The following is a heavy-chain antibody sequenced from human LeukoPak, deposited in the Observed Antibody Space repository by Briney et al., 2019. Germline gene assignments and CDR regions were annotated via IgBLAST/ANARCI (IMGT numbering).Heavy chain of an antibody. Sequence: ESLKISCKGSGYSFFSYWIGWVRQMPGKGLEWMGIIYPGDSDTRYSPSFQGQVTISADKSISTAYLQWSSLKASDTAMYYCASNGLLHYYYMDVWGKGTTVTVSS. CDR1: GYSFFSYW. V-gene: IGHV5-51*01. J-gene: IGHJ6*03. CDR3: ASNGLLHYYYMDV. CDR2: IYPGDSDT.